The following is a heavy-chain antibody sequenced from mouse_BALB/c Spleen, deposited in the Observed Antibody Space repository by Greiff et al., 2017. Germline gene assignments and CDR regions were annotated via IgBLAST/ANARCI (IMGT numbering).Heavy chain of an antibody. CDR2: ISTYYGDA. CDR1: GYTFTDYA. V-gene: IGHV1S137*01. D-gene: IGHD2-1*01. CDR3: ARVLNGNYGFDY. J-gene: IGHJ2*01. Sequence: QVQLKQSGAELVRPGVSVKISCKGSGYTFTDYAMHWVKQSHAKSLEWIGVISTYYGDASYNQKFKGKATMTVDKSSSTAYMELARLTSEDSAIYYCARVLNGNYGFDYGGQGTTLTVSS.